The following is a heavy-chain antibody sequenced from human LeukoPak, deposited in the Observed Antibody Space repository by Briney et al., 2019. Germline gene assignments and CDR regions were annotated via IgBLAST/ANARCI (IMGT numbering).Heavy chain of an antibody. CDR2: IGSSSSYI. D-gene: IGHD3-10*01. CDR1: GFTFSSYS. Sequence: TGGSLRLSCAASGFTFSSYSMNWVRQAPGKGLEWVSSIGSSSSYIYYADSVKGRFTISRDNAKNSLYLQMNSLRAEDTAVYYCARDRGDYWGQGTLVTVSS. V-gene: IGHV3-21*01. CDR3: ARDRGDY. J-gene: IGHJ4*02.